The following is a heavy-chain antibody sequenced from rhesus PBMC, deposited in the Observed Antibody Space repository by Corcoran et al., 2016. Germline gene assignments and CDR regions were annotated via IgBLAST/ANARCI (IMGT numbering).Heavy chain of an antibody. J-gene: IGHJ4*01. CDR2: ISGSSGST. D-gene: IGHD1-32*01. CDR1: GGSVSSSNW. Sequence: QVQLQESGPGLVKPSETLSLTCAVSGGSVSSSNWWSWIRQPPGKGLEWIGYISGSSGSTYYNPSPKRRVTISTYTYKNQFSLKLSSVTAADTAVYYCARDPKAMTLDYWGQGVLVTVSS. V-gene: IGHV4-65*01. CDR3: ARDPKAMTLDY.